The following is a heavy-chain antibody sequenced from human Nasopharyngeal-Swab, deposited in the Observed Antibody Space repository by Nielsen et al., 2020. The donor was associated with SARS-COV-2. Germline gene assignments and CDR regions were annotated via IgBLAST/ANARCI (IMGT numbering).Heavy chain of an antibody. CDR1: GFTVSGYY. J-gene: IGHJ3*02. CDR2: INPGGDVL. V-gene: IGHV3-11*01. CDR3: ARKVALDI. Sequence: GESLKISCAASGFTVSGYYISWIRQAPGKGLEWIAYINPGGDVLAYADSVQGRFSISRDSATNSVYLQMNSLRTDDTAVYFCARKVALDIWGQGTVVTVSS.